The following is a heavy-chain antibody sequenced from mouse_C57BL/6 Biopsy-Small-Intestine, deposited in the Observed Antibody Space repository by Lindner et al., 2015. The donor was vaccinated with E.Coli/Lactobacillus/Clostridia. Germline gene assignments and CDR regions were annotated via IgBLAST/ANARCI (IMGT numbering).Heavy chain of an antibody. J-gene: IGHJ3*01. V-gene: IGHV14-4*01. Sequence: VQLQESGAELVRPGASVKLSCTASGFNIVDDYMHWLKQRPEQGLEWIGWIDPENGDTEYASKFQGKATITADTSSNTAYLQLSSLTSEDTAVYYCTTGGWLPSWFAYWGQGTLVTVSA. CDR3: TTGGWLPSWFAY. D-gene: IGHD2-3*01. CDR2: IDPENGDT. CDR1: GFNIVDDY.